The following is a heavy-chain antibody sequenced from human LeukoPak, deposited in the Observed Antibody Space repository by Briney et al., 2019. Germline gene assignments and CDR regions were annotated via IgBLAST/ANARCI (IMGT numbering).Heavy chain of an antibody. V-gene: IGHV3-23*01. J-gene: IGHJ4*02. CDR3: ARELFDFDY. CDR2: ITGSGGST. CDR1: GFTFSSYA. D-gene: IGHD3-10*01. Sequence: SGGSLRLSCAASGFTFSSYAMTWVRQAPGKGLEWVSEITGSGGSTYYADSLKGRFTISRDNSKNTLYLQMNSLRAEDTAVYYCARELFDFDYWGKGTLVTVSS.